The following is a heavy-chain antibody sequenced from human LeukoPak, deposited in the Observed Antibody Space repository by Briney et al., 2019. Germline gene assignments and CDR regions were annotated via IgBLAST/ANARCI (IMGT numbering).Heavy chain of an antibody. CDR1: GGSISSGGYS. V-gene: IGHV4-30-2*01. Sequence: SETLSLTCAVSGGSISSGGYSWSWIRQPPGKGLEWIGYIYHSGSTYYNPSLKSRVTISVDRSKNQFSLKLSSVTAAGTAVYYCARVRSYGYFDLWGRGTLVTVSS. J-gene: IGHJ2*01. CDR3: ARVRSYGYFDL. CDR2: IYHSGST.